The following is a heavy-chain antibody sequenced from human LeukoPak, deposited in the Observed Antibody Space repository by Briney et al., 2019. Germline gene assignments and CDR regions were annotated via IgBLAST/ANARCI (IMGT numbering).Heavy chain of an antibody. D-gene: IGHD3-3*01. V-gene: IGHV3-23*01. Sequence: PGGSLRLSCAASGFTFSSYGMSWVRQAPGKGLEWVSAISGSGGSTYYADSVKGRFTISRDNAKNSLYLQMNSLRAEDTAVYYCARTGSVRPQSYYDFWSGYYYYMDVWGKGTTVTVSS. CDR3: ARTGSVRPQSYYDFWSGYYYYMDV. J-gene: IGHJ6*03. CDR2: ISGSGGST. CDR1: GFTFSSYG.